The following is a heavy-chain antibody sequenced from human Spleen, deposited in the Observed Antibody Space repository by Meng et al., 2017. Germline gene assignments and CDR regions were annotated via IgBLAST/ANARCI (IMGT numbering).Heavy chain of an antibody. V-gene: IGHV7-4-1*02. CDR3: TRDGYLDCSSTSCFDY. J-gene: IGHJ4*02. D-gene: IGHD2-2*01. Sequence: QLGQLGSTLKKPGASVTVSCKASGFPPSRYAINWVRQAPGQGPQWMGWINSVTGHPSYAQGFTGRFVFSLDTSASTAYLQISSLKPDDTAVYYCTRDGYLDCSSTSCFDYWGQGTLVTVSS. CDR2: INSVTGHP. CDR1: GFPPSRYA.